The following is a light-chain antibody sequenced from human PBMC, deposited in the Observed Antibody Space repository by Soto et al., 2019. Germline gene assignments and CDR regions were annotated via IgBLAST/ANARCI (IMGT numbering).Light chain of an antibody. CDR1: QSISSW. CDR3: QQYNSYWT. V-gene: IGKV1-5*01. CDR2: DVS. Sequence: DIQMTQSPSTLSASVGDRVTITCRASQSISSWLAWYQQKPGRAPTLLIYDVSSLESGVPSRFSGSGSGTEFAITVSSLQPDDFATYDCQQYNSYWTFVQGTKVEIK. J-gene: IGKJ1*01.